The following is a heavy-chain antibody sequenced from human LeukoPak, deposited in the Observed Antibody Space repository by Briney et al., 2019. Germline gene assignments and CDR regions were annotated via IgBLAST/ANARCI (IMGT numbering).Heavy chain of an antibody. CDR2: IYYSGST. CDR3: ARAREWLLPYYFDY. V-gene: IGHV4-59*01. D-gene: IGHD5-12*01. Sequence: SETLSLTCTVSGGSISSYYWSWIRQPPGKGLEWIGYIYYSGSTNYNPSLKSRVTISVDTSKNQFSLKQSSVTAADTAVYYCARAREWLLPYYFDYWGQGTLVTVSS. CDR1: GGSISSYY. J-gene: IGHJ4*02.